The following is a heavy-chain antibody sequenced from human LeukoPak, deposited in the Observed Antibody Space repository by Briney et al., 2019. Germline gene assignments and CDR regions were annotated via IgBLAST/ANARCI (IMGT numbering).Heavy chain of an antibody. CDR2: ISYDGSNK. CDR3: AKEGPSGWYEDY. D-gene: IGHD6-19*01. CDR1: GFTFSSYG. Sequence: PGGSLRLSCAASGFTFSSYGMHWVRQAPGKGLEWVAVISYDGSNKYYADSVKGRFTISRDNSKNTLYLQMNSLRAEDTAVYYCAKEGPSGWYEDYWGQGTLVTVSS. V-gene: IGHV3-30*18. J-gene: IGHJ4*02.